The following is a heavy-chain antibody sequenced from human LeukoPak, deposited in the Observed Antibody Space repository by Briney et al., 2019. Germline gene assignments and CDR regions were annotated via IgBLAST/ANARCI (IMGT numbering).Heavy chain of an antibody. Sequence: GGSLRLSCAASGFTFSNYWMTWVRQAPGSGLEWVATIKKDGSDKYYVDSVKGRFTVSRDNAKNSLYLQMNSLRAEDTAVYYCAKDLVPGVAVAGTGFDSWGQGTLVTVSS. CDR3: AKDLVPGVAVAGTGFDS. CDR1: GFTFSNYW. J-gene: IGHJ4*02. V-gene: IGHV3-7*03. CDR2: IKKDGSDK. D-gene: IGHD6-19*01.